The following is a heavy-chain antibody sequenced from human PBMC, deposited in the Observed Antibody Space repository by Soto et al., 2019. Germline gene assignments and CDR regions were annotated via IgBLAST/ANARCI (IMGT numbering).Heavy chain of an antibody. CDR2: ISSSSAYI. CDR1: GFTFGSFT. J-gene: IGHJ4*02. CDR3: ARDGLTFGGD. Sequence: EVHLMEAGGGLVKPGESLTLSCAASGFTFGSFTLNWVRQAPGKGLEWVSSISSSSAYIYYAESVKGRFTISRDNARSTLYLQMNSLRLDDTAVYFCARDGLTFGGDWGQGTLVAVSS. V-gene: IGHV3-21*06. D-gene: IGHD3-16*01.